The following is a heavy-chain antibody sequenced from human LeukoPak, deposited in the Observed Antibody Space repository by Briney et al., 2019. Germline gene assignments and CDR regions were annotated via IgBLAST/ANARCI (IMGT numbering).Heavy chain of an antibody. D-gene: IGHD4-11*01. CDR3: ANTTTETPGWFDP. Sequence: GGSLRLSCAASGFTLSSYAMSWVRQAPGKGLEWVSAISGRGVSTYYADSVKGRFTISRDNSKNTLYLQMNSLRAEDTAFYYCANTTTETPGWFDPWGQGTLVTVSS. V-gene: IGHV3-23*01. CDR2: ISGRGVST. J-gene: IGHJ5*02. CDR1: GFTLSSYA.